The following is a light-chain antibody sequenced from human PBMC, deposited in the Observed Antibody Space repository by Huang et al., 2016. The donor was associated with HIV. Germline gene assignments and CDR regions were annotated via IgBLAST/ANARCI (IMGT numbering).Light chain of an antibody. Sequence: EVVMRQSPATVSVSPGQRVVLSCTSSQSVSNNVAWYQQKPGQAPSLLSYASSTRATGVPPRFSGGGSGTMFTLTISSLQSEDFAVYFCQQYNKWPLTFGGGTKMEIK. CDR3: QQYNKWPLT. CDR2: ASS. J-gene: IGKJ4*01. V-gene: IGKV3-15*01. CDR1: QSVSNN.